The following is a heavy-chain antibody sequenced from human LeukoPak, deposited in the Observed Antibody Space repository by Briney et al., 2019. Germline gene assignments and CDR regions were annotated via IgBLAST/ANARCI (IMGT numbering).Heavy chain of an antibody. CDR3: ARDPQCDY. J-gene: IGHJ4*02. V-gene: IGHV3-21*01. Sequence: SVKGRYIISRDNAKNSLYLQMNSLRAEDTAVYYCARDPQCDYWGQGTLVTVSS.